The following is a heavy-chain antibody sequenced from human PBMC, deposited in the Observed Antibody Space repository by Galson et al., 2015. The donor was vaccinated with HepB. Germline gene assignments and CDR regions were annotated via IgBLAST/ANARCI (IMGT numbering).Heavy chain of an antibody. CDR3: ARDSGKEYTSSYYFDY. J-gene: IGHJ4*02. V-gene: IGHV6-1*01. Sequence: CAISGDSVSSNSAAWNWIRQSPSRGLEWLGRTYYRSKWYKDYAVSVKSRITINPDTSKNQFSLQLNSVTPEDTAVYYCARDSGKEYTSSYYFDYRGQGTLVTVSS. CDR1: GDSVSSNSAA. D-gene: IGHD6-6*01. CDR2: TYYRSKWYK.